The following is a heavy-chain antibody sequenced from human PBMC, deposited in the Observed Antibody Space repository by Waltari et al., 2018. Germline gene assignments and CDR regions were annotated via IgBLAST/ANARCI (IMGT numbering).Heavy chain of an antibody. CDR3: VKNGQPAGD. J-gene: IGHJ4*02. Sequence: QVQLQESGPGLVKPSETLSLTCTVSGDSVTSHYWSWIRQPPGKGLEWVGYIYYSGIKSQNPSLKSRVTMSIDKSKNQLSLELTSVTAADTAVYYCVKNGQPAGDWGQGTLVTVSS. V-gene: IGHV4-59*02. CDR1: GDSVTSHY. CDR2: IYYSGIK. D-gene: IGHD2-2*01.